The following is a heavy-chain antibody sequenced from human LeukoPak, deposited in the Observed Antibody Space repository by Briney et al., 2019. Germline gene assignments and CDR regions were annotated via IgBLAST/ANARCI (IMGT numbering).Heavy chain of an antibody. CDR1: GFTFDDYG. CDR2: INWNGGST. V-gene: IGHV3-20*04. D-gene: IGHD6-19*01. J-gene: IGHJ4*02. Sequence: PGGSLRLSCAASGFTFDDYGMSWGRQAPGKGREWVSGINWNGGSTGYADSVKGRFTISRDNDKNSLYLQMSSLRAEDTATYYCARSLVAGNYYWGQGTLVTVSS. CDR3: ARSLVAGNYY.